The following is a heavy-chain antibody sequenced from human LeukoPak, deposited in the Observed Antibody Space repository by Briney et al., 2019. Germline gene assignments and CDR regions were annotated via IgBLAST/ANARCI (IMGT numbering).Heavy chain of an antibody. CDR3: TRGGGYSYGSFDY. J-gene: IGHJ4*02. V-gene: IGHV3-9*01. CDR1: GFTFEDYA. CDR2: ISYNSGSI. Sequence: PGRSLRLSCAASGFTFEDYAMHWVRQAPGKGLEWVSSISYNSGSIGYADSVKGRFTISRDNAKNSLYLQMNSLRAEDTAVYYCTRGGGYSYGSFDYWGQGTLVTVSS. D-gene: IGHD5-18*01.